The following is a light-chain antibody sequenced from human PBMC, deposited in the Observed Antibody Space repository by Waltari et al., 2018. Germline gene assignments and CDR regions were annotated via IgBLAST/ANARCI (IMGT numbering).Light chain of an antibody. CDR1: HSVSTW. CDR3: QQYNNYPLT. J-gene: IGKJ4*01. Sequence: DVQLTQSPSSLSASVGDRVSITCRASHSVSTWVAWYQLKAGKPPKSLIPTASNLESGVPSRFSGSGSGTLFTLTITNLQPEDYATYFCQQYNNYPLTFGGGTKVEI. CDR2: TAS. V-gene: IGKV1D-16*01.